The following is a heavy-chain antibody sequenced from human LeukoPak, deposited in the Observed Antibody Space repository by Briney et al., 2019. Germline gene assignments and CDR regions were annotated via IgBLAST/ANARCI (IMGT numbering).Heavy chain of an antibody. CDR2: INTDGSTT. D-gene: IGHD6-19*01. V-gene: IGHV3-74*01. Sequence: GGSLRLPCAASGFTFSSYWIHRVRQAPGKGLVWVSRINTDGSTTNYADSVKGRFTISRDNAKNTLYLQMNSLRAEDTAVYYCARGAYNTGWYYFDYWGQGTLVTVSS. CDR3: ARGAYNTGWYYFDY. J-gene: IGHJ4*02. CDR1: GFTFSSYW.